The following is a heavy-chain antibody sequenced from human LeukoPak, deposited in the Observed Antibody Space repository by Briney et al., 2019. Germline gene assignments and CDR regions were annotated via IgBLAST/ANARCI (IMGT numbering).Heavy chain of an antibody. CDR2: TSSSGGNT. CDR3: ASSVAADYYYGMDV. D-gene: IGHD6-6*01. J-gene: IGHJ6*02. V-gene: IGHV3-23*01. CDR1: GFTFSRSD. Sequence: GGSLRLSCAASGFTFSRSDMSWIRQTPGKGLEWVSATSSSGGNTFTADSVKGRFTISRDNSKNTVFLQMNSLRAEDTAVYYCASSVAADYYYGMDVWGQGTTVTVSS.